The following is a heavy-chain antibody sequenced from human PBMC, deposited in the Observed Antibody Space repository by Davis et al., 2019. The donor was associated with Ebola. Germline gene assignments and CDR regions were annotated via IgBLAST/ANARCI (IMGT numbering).Heavy chain of an antibody. Sequence: MPSETLSLTCTVSGGSISSYYWSWIRQPPGKGLEWIGYIYYSGSTYYNPSLKSRVTISVDTSKNQFSLKLSSVTAADTAVYYCARGVGATPYGMDVWGQGTTVTVSS. D-gene: IGHD1-26*01. V-gene: IGHV4-59*06. CDR2: IYYSGST. J-gene: IGHJ6*02. CDR3: ARGVGATPYGMDV. CDR1: GGSISSYY.